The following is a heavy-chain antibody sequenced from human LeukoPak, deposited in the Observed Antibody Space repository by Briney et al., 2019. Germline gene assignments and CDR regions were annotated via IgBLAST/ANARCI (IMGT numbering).Heavy chain of an antibody. D-gene: IGHD1-26*01. Sequence: GGSLRLSCVASGFTFTSYSMNWVRQAPGKGLEWVSTISGGGGSTYYADSVKGRFTISRDNSKNTLYLLVNSLRAEDTAVYYCAKGGKWDVTPFDYWGQGTLVTVSS. J-gene: IGHJ4*02. V-gene: IGHV3-23*01. CDR1: GFTFTSYS. CDR2: ISGGGGST. CDR3: AKGGKWDVTPFDY.